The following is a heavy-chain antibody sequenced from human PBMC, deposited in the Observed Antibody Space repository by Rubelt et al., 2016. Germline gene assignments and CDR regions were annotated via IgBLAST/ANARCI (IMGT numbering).Heavy chain of an antibody. Sequence: QVQLVQSGAEVKKPGASVKVSCKASGYTFTSYYMHWVRQAPGQGLEWMGIINPSGGSTSYAQKFQGRVSMTRDTSTSTVYMELSSLGSEDTAVYYCARTKTVEMATIPLAYWGQGPLVTVSS. J-gene: IGHJ4*02. CDR2: INPSGGST. V-gene: IGHV1-46*01. CDR1: GYTFTSYY. D-gene: IGHD5-24*01. CDR3: ARTKTVEMATIPLAY.